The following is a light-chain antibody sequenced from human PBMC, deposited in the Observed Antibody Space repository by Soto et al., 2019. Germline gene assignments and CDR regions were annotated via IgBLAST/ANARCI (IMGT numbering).Light chain of an antibody. J-gene: IGKJ1*01. Sequence: DLQMTQSPSTLSASVGDRVTITCRAIQSISSWLAWYQQKPGKAPKLLIYDASSLESGLPSRISGSGCGTYFTPIISSVQPDYFATYYWQQYNSYPWTFGQGTKVEIK. CDR2: DAS. CDR3: QQYNSYPWT. CDR1: QSISSW. V-gene: IGKV1-5*01.